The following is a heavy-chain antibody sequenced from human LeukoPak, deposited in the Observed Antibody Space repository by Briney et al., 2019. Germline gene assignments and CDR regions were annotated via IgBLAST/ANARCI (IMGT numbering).Heavy chain of an antibody. CDR1: GFTVSSNY. Sequence: PGGSLRLSCAASGFTVSSNYMSWVRQAPGKGLEWVSVIYGGGSTHYADSVKGRFTISRDNAENSVYLQMNNLRVEDTAVYYCARGSQQLLHWGQGILVTVSS. CDR3: ARGSQQLLH. V-gene: IGHV3-53*01. J-gene: IGHJ4*02. D-gene: IGHD6-13*01. CDR2: IYGGGST.